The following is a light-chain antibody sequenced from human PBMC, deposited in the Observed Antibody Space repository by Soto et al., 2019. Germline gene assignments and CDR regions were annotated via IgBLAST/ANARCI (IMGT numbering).Light chain of an antibody. J-gene: IGLJ1*01. CDR3: SSYVGTNSYV. CDR2: EVY. Sequence: ALTQPPSASGSPGQSVTIPCTGTSSDVGGYNYVSWYQHHPGKAPKLIIYEVYKRPSGVPDRFSGSKSGNTAALTVSGLQAEDEADYYCSSYVGTNSYVFGTGTKVT. V-gene: IGLV2-8*01. CDR1: SSDVGGYNY.